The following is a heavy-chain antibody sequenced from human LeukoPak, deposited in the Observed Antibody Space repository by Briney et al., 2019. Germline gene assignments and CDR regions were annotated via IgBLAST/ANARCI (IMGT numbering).Heavy chain of an antibody. J-gene: IGHJ4*02. CDR1: GFTVSSNY. Sequence: GGSLRLSCAASGFTVSSNYMSWVRQAPGKGLEWVSVIYSGGSTYYAESVKGRFTISRDNSKNTLYLQMNSLRAEDTAVYYCARDSNNEITYDYWGQGTLVTVSS. CDR3: ARDSNNEITYDY. V-gene: IGHV3-66*01. D-gene: IGHD3-10*01. CDR2: IYSGGST.